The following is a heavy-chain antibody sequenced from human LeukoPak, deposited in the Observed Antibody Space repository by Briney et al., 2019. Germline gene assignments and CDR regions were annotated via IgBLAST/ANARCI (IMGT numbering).Heavy chain of an antibody. V-gene: IGHV3-53*01. Sequence: PGGSLRLSCAASGCTFSSNYMSWVRQAPGKGLGWVSVIYSGGSTYYSESVTGRVTISIDKSKNTLYLQMNSLRAEDTAVYYCARDSDYGDTWFQHWGQGTLVTVSS. CDR3: ARDSDYGDTWFQH. CDR2: IYSGGST. D-gene: IGHD4-17*01. J-gene: IGHJ1*01. CDR1: GCTFSSNY.